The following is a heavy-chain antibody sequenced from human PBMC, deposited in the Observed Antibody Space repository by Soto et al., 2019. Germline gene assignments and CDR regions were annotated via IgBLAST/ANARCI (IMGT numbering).Heavy chain of an antibody. V-gene: IGHV4-59*01. CDR2: IYYSGST. CDR1: GGSISSYY. CDR3: ARGFDYYGSGYAFDY. Sequence: ASETLSLTCTVSGGSISSYYWSWIRQPPGKGLEWIGYIYYSGSTNYNPSLKSRVTISVDTSKNQFSLKLSSVTAADTAVYYCARGFDYYGSGYAFDYWGQGTLVTVSS. J-gene: IGHJ4*02. D-gene: IGHD3-10*01.